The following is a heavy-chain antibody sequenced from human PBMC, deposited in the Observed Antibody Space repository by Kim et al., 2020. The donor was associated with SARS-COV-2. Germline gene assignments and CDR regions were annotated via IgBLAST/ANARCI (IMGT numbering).Heavy chain of an antibody. V-gene: IGHV3-30*18. D-gene: IGHD6-13*01. CDR3: AKDLGTTWYLIDY. CDR2: ISNDGSNQ. CDR1: GFSFRVYG. Sequence: GGSLRLSCAASGFSFRVYGMHWVRQAPGKGLEWVAAISNDGSNQYYADSVQGRFTISRDNSKSTLYLQMSGLSAEDPAMYYCAKDLGTTWYLIDYWGQGTLVTVSS. J-gene: IGHJ4*02.